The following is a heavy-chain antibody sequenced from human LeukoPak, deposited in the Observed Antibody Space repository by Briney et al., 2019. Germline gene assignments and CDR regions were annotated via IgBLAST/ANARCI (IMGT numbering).Heavy chain of an antibody. J-gene: IGHJ5*02. V-gene: IGHV4-4*09. Sequence: SETLSLTCTVSGTPISAFYWSWIRQSPGKGLEWIGYIYTGWTTNYNPSLYSRVTISVDTSKNQISLKLRSVTAADTAVYFCARQFNDNGDYLGWFDPWGQGTLVTVSP. CDR2: IYTGWTT. CDR1: GTPISAFY. D-gene: IGHD4-17*01. CDR3: ARQFNDNGDYLGWFDP.